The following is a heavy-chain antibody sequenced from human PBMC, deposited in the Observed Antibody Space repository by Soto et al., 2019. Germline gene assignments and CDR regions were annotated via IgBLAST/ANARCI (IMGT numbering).Heavy chain of an antibody. CDR3: SRELLAGYDS. V-gene: IGHV3-48*01. CDR2: ITGSSSTI. Sequence: GGSLRLSCAASGFTFSTYSMNWVRQAPGKGLEWVSYITGSSSTIYYADSVKDRFTISRDNAMNSLFLQMNSLRAEDTAVYYCSRELLAGYDSWGQGTLVTVSS. CDR1: GFTFSTYS. J-gene: IGHJ5*01. D-gene: IGHD2-15*01.